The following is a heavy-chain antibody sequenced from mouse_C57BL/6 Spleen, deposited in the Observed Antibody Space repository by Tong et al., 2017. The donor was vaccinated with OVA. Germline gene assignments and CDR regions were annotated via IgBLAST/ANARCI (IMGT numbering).Heavy chain of an antibody. D-gene: IGHD2-3*01. Sequence: EVQLQESGGGLVQPKGSLKLSCAASGFTFNTYAMHWVRQAPGKGLEWVARIRSKSNNYATYYADSVKDRFTISRDDSESMLYLQMNNLKTEDTAMYYCVRQDGYYSAVDYWGQGTSVTVSS. CDR3: VRQDGYYSAVDY. CDR2: IRSKSNNYAT. CDR1: GFTFNTYA. V-gene: IGHV10-3*01. J-gene: IGHJ4*01.